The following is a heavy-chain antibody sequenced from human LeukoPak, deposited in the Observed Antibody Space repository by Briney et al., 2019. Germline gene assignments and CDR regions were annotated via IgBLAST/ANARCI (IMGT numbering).Heavy chain of an antibody. CDR1: GGTFISYA. D-gene: IGHD4-17*01. Sequence: GASVKVSCKASGGTFISYAISWVRQAPGQGLEWMGRIIPILGIANYAQKFQGRVTITADKSTSTAYMELSSLRSEDTAVYYCARDFDYGGNSVDYWGQGTLVTVSS. CDR2: IIPILGIA. CDR3: ARDFDYGGNSVDY. J-gene: IGHJ4*02. V-gene: IGHV1-69*04.